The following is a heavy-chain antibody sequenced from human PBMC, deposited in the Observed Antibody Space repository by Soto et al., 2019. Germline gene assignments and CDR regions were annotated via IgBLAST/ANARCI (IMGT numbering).Heavy chain of an antibody. CDR2: ISYSGNT. J-gene: IGHJ4*02. V-gene: IGHV4-61*01. CDR3: ASSTTGGTGFDY. CDR1: GGSVSSSSYY. Sequence: SETLSLTCTVSGGSVSSSSYYWSWIRQPPGKGLEWIGYISYSGNTNYNSSLKSRVTISKDTSENQFSLKVISVTAADTAVYYCASSTTGGTGFDYWGQGTLVTVSS. D-gene: IGHD1-1*01.